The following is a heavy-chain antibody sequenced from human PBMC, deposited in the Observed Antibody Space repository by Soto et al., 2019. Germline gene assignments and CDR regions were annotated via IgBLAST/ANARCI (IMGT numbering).Heavy chain of an antibody. CDR2: ISYDGSNK. V-gene: IGHV3-30*18. CDR3: AKDRTVTHQPDY. CDR1: GFTFSSYG. Sequence: GGSLRLSCAASGFTFSSYGMHWVRQAPGKGLEWVAVISYDGSNKYYADSVKGRFTISRDNSKNTLYLQMNSLRAEDTAVYYCAKDRTVTHQPDYWGQGTLVTVSS. D-gene: IGHD1-1*01. J-gene: IGHJ4*02.